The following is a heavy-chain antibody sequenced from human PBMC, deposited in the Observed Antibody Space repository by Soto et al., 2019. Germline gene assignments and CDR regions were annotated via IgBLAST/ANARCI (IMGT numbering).Heavy chain of an antibody. CDR2: IKQDGSEK. Sequence: ASVKVSCAASGFTFSSYWMSWVRQAPGKGLEWVANIKQDGSEKYYVDPVKGRFTISRDNAKNSLYLQMNSLRAEDTAVYYCASNPFYGDYVGAFDIWGQGTMVTVSS. J-gene: IGHJ3*02. D-gene: IGHD4-17*01. CDR1: GFTFSSYW. V-gene: IGHV3-7*03. CDR3: ASNPFYGDYVGAFDI.